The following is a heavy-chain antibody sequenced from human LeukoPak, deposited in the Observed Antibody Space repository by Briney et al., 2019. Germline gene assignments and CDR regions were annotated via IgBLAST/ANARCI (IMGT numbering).Heavy chain of an antibody. V-gene: IGHV4-38-2*02. D-gene: IGHD2-2*01. CDR2: NYHSGST. CDR1: GYSISSGYS. CDR3: ARDRDIVVVPAVRFDY. J-gene: IGHJ4*02. Sequence: SETLSLTCVVSGYSISSGYSWGWIRQPPGKGLEWIGSNYHSGSTYYHPSLKSRVTISGDTSKNHFSLKLSSVTAADTAVYYCARDRDIVVVPAVRFDYWGQGTLVTVSS.